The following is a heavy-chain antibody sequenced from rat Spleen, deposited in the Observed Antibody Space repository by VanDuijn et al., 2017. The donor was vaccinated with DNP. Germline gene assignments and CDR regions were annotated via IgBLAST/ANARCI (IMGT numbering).Heavy chain of an antibody. CDR3: ATRGYGGSYFDY. CDR2: IIYDGSRT. V-gene: IGHV5S10*01. CDR1: RFTFSDYN. J-gene: IGHJ2*01. Sequence: EVQLVETGGGLVQPGKSLKLSCAASRFTFSDYNMAWVRQAPKKGLEWVATIIYDGSRTYYRDSVKGRFTISRDTAKSTLYLQMDSLRSEDTATYYWATRGYGGSYFDYWGQGVMVTVSS. D-gene: IGHD1-11*01.